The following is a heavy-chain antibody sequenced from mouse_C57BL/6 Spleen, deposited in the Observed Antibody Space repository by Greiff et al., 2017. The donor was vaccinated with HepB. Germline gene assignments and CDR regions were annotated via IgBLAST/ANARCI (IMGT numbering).Heavy chain of an antibody. D-gene: IGHD4-1*02. CDR3: TSNWDGYYFDY. CDR1: GFTFSNYW. J-gene: IGHJ2*01. V-gene: IGHV6-3*01. CDR2: IRLKSDNYAT. Sequence: EVQRVESGGGLVQPGGSMKLSCVASGFTFSNYWMNWVRQSPEKGLEWVAQIRLKSDNYATHYAESVTGRFTISRDDSKSSVYLQMNNLRAEDTGIYYCTSNWDGYYFDYWGQGTTLTVSS.